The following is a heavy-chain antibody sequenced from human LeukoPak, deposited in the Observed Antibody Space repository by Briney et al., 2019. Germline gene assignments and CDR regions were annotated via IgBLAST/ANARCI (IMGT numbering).Heavy chain of an antibody. J-gene: IGHJ4*02. CDR1: GGTFSSYA. V-gene: IGHV1-69*04. D-gene: IGHD4-23*01. CDR2: IIPILGIA. CDR3: ARGGGTVVTFDY. Sequence: SVKVSCKASGGTFSSYAISWVRQAPGQGLKWMGRIIPILGIANYAQKFQGRVTITAAKSTSTAYMELSSLRSEDTAVYYCARGGGTVVTFDYWGQGTLVTVSS.